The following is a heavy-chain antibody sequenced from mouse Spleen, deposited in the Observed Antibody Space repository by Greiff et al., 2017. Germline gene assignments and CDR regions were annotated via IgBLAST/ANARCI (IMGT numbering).Heavy chain of an antibody. CDR1: GFNFNDYY. Sequence: VQLQQSGAELVKPGASVKLSCTASGFNFNDYYMHWVKQSTEQGLEWIGRIHPEDGETKYAPKFQGKATITADTTSNTAYLQLSSLTSEDTAVYYCARSKLRPPFDYWGQGTTLTGSS. J-gene: IGHJ2*01. V-gene: IGHV14-2*01. CDR3: ARSKLRPPFDY. CDR2: IHPEDGET. D-gene: IGHD3-2*02.